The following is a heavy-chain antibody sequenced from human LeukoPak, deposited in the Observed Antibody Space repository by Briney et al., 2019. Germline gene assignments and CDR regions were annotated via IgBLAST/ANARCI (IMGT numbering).Heavy chain of an antibody. CDR3: ARTSPDPRSGSYYLD. V-gene: IGHV1-18*04. J-gene: IGHJ4*02. CDR1: GYTFTSYY. D-gene: IGHD3-10*01. Sequence: GASVKVSCKASGYTFTSYYMHWVRQAPGQGLEWMGWISAKHGSTNFAQKFQGRITMTTDTSTSTAYMELRTLRSDDTAVYFCARTSPDPRSGSYYLDWGQGTLVTVSS. CDR2: ISAKHGST.